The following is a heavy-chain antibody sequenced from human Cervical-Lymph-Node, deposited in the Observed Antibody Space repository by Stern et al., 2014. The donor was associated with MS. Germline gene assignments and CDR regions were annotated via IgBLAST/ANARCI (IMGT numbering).Heavy chain of an antibody. CDR2: IRNKGNNYAT. CDR1: GFTFSASV. CDR3: APSSAV. Sequence: EVQLVQSGGGLVQPGGSLKVSCAASGFTFSASVIHWVRQASGQGLEWVGRIRNKGNNYATAYAVSVKGRFTISRDDSKNTAFLLMNNLKVEDTAVYYCAPSSAVWGQGTMVTVSS. J-gene: IGHJ3*01. V-gene: IGHV3-73*01.